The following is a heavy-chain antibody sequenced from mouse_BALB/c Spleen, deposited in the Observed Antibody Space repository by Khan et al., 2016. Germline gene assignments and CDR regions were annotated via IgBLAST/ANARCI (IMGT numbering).Heavy chain of an antibody. D-gene: IGHD2-10*01. Sequence: VQLKQSGPGLVKPSQTVSLTCTVTGTSITTGNYRWSWIRQFPGNKLEWKGDIYYSGTITYNPPLTRRTTITRETSKYQFFLAMNSLTAGDTATYYCARAYYGNYYFDYWGQGTTLTVSS. J-gene: IGHJ2*01. V-gene: IGHV3-5*02. CDR3: ARAYYGNYYFDY. CDR1: GTSITTGNYR. CDR2: IYYSGTI.